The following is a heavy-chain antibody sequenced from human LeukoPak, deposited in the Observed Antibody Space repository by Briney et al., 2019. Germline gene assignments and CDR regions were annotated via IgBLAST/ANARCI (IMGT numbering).Heavy chain of an antibody. CDR3: ARDRGYDFWSGSFDL. J-gene: IGHJ2*01. CDR1: GFNFNAYD. Sequence: PGGSLRLSCAASGFNFNAYDMHWVRQVPGKSLEWVAAIGTHGDTYYGDSMKGRFTISRDNAKKSLYLQMNCLRAGDAAVYYCARDRGYDFWSGSFDLWGRGALVTVSS. CDR2: IGTHGDT. D-gene: IGHD3-3*01. V-gene: IGHV3-13*01.